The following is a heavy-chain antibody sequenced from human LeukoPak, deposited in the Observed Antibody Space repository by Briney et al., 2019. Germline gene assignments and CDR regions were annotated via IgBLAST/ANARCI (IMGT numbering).Heavy chain of an antibody. D-gene: IGHD2-15*01. J-gene: IGHJ5*02. CDR1: GFTFSSYA. V-gene: IGHV3-23*01. Sequence: PGGSLRLSCAASGFTFSSYAMTWVRQAPGKGLEWVAAIRGSDGNTYYADSVKGRFTISRDNSKNTLYLQMNSLRAEDTAVYYCAGQRGYCNGTGCYFKWFDPWGQGTLVTVSS. CDR2: IRGSDGNT. CDR3: AGQRGYCNGTGCYFKWFDP.